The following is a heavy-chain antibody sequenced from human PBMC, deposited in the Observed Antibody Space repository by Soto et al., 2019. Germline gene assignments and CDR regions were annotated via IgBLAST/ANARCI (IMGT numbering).Heavy chain of an antibody. CDR3: ARDRDSSYFPPPYYFDS. CDR2: ISYDGSKT. V-gene: IGHV3-30*04. D-gene: IGHD4-4*01. Sequence: PGGSLRLSCAASAFTFRSYTMHWVRQAPGKRLEWVATISYDGSKTNYADSVRGRFTISRDNSKSTLFLQMDSLRPEDTAVYSCARDRDSSYFPPPYYFDSWGQGTLVTVSS. J-gene: IGHJ4*02. CDR1: AFTFRSYT.